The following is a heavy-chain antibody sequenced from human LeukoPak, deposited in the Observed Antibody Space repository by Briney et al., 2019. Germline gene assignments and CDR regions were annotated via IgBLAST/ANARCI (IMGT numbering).Heavy chain of an antibody. V-gene: IGHV3-53*04. CDR1: GFAVSSNY. Sequence: GGSLRLSCAASGFAVSSNYMSWVRQAPGKGLEWVSVIYSGGSTYYADSVKGRFTISRHNSKNTLYLQMNSLRAEDTAVYYCARDRGRYYDSRGFYWGYYFDSWGQGILVTVST. J-gene: IGHJ4*02. CDR3: ARDRGRYYDSRGFYWGYYFDS. D-gene: IGHD3-22*01. CDR2: IYSGGST.